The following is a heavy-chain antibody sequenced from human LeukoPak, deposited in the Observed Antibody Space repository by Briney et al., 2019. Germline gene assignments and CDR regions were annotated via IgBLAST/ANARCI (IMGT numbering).Heavy chain of an antibody. Sequence: GGSLRLSCAASGFTVSSNYMSWVRQAPGKGPEWVSVIYSGGTTYYADSVKGRFTISRDSSKNTLYLQMNSLRAEDTAVYYCAIVDTAMDPWGQGTLVIVSS. J-gene: IGHJ5*02. CDR1: GFTVSSNY. V-gene: IGHV3-53*01. D-gene: IGHD5-18*01. CDR2: IYSGGTT. CDR3: AIVDTAMDP.